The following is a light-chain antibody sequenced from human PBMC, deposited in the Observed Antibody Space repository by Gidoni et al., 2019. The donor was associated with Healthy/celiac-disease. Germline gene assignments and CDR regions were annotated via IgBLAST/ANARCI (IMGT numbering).Light chain of an antibody. V-gene: IGKV3-15*01. J-gene: IGKJ1*01. Sequence: EIVMTQSPVTLSVSPGERATLSCSASQSVSINLAWYQQKPGQAPRLLIYGASTRATGIPARFSGSGSGTEFTLTISSLQSEDFAVYYCQQYNNWPPWTFGQGTKVEIK. CDR3: QQYNNWPPWT. CDR1: QSVSIN. CDR2: GAS.